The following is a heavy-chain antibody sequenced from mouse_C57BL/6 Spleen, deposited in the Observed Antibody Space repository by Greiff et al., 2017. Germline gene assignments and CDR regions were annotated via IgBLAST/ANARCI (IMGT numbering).Heavy chain of an antibody. Sequence: QVQLKQPGAELVRPGTSVKLSCKASGYTFTSYWMHWVKQRPGQGLEWIGVIDPSDSYTNYNQKFKGKATLTVDTSSSTAYMQLSSLTSEDSAVYYCARLESFAYWGQGTLVTVSA. J-gene: IGHJ3*01. CDR2: IDPSDSYT. V-gene: IGHV1-59*01. CDR3: ARLESFAY. CDR1: GYTFTSYW.